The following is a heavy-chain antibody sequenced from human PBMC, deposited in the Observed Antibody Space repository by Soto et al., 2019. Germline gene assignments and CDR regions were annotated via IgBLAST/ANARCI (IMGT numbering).Heavy chain of an antibody. J-gene: IGHJ4*02. D-gene: IGHD3-22*01. CDR1: GGSISSYY. Sequence: SETLSLTCTVSGGSISSYYWSWIRQPPGKGLEWIGYIYYSGSTNYNPSLKSRVTISVDTSKNQFSLKLSSVTAADTAVYYCARSENYYDSSGYYGMLAHHTHFDYWGQGTLVTVSS. V-gene: IGHV4-59*01. CDR3: ARSENYYDSSGYYGMLAHHTHFDY. CDR2: IYYSGST.